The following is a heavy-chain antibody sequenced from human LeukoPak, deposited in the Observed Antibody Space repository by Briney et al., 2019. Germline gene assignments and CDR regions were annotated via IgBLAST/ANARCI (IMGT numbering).Heavy chain of an antibody. Sequence: SETLSLTCTVSGGSISSYYWSWIRQPPGKGLEWIGYIYYSGSTNYNPSLKSRVTISVGTSKNQFSLKLSSVTAADTAVYYCAREHFDILTGYYTRSYFDYWGQGTLVTVSS. CDR1: GGSISSYY. V-gene: IGHV4-59*01. CDR3: AREHFDILTGYYTRSYFDY. CDR2: IYYSGST. D-gene: IGHD3-9*01. J-gene: IGHJ4*02.